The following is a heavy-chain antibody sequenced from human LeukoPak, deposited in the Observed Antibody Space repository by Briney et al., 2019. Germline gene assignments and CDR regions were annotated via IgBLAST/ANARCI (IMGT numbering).Heavy chain of an antibody. CDR1: GGTFSSYT. CDR2: IIPILGIA. V-gene: IGHV1-69*02. Sequence: SVKVSCKASGGTFSSYTISWVRQAPGQGLEWMGRIIPILGIANYAQKFQGRVTITADKSTSTAYMELSSLRSEDTAVYYCTECSSTSCYTGGGFDYWGQGTLVTVSS. D-gene: IGHD2-2*02. CDR3: TECSSTSCYTGGGFDY. J-gene: IGHJ4*02.